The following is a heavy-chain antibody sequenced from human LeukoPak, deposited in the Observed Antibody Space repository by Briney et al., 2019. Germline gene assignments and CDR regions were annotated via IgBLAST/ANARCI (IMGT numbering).Heavy chain of an antibody. CDR3: ARKPIYCGGDCYYFDY. Sequence: GGSLRLSCAASGFTFSSYSMNWVRQAAGKGLEWVSSISSSSSYIYYADSVKGRFTISRDNAKNSLYLQMNSLRAEDTAVYYCARKPIYCGGDCYYFDYWGQGTLVTVSS. J-gene: IGHJ4*02. CDR1: GFTFSSYS. D-gene: IGHD2-21*01. CDR2: ISSSSSYI. V-gene: IGHV3-21*01.